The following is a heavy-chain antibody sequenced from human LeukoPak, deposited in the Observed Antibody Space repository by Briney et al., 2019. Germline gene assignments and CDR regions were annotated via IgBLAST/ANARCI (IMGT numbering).Heavy chain of an antibody. J-gene: IGHJ4*02. Sequence: GGSPRLSCAASGFSFGSHWMNWVRQAPGKGLEWVAIINQNGGSIGYGDSVKGRFTISRDNAQSSLYLQMNSLRAEDTALYYCARKLWHRNDCWGQGTLVTVSS. D-gene: IGHD3-16*01. CDR3: ARKLWHRNDC. CDR1: GFSFGSHW. CDR2: INQNGGSI. V-gene: IGHV3-7*03.